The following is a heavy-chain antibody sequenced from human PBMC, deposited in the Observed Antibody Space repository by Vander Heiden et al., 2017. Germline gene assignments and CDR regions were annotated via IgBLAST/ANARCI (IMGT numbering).Heavy chain of an antibody. Sequence: GFTFSSYAMHWVRQAPGKGLEWVAVISYDGSNKYYADSVKGRFTISRDNSKNTLYLQMNSLRAEDTAVYYCARRMVTMIVVGPGAFDIWGQGTRVTVSS. J-gene: IGHJ3*02. V-gene: IGHV3-30*01. CDR3: ARRMVTMIVVGPGAFDI. CDR2: ISYDGSNK. CDR1: GFTFSSYA. D-gene: IGHD3-22*01.